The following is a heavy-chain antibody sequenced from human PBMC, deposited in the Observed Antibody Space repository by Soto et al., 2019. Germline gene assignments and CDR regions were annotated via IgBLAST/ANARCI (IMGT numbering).Heavy chain of an antibody. D-gene: IGHD3-16*01. CDR1: GVDFSTYA. Sequence: VPLLESGGGLVQPAGSLSVSCAASGVDFSTYAMTWVRQPPGKGLEWVSSISGNGDTTYYAYSLKGRFSISRANFNNTLYLQMTNLRAEDTAIYFCCNTSTNDGVDFWGQGTLVTVSS. CDR3: CNTSTNDGVDF. CDR2: ISGNGDTT. J-gene: IGHJ1*01. V-gene: IGHV3-23*01.